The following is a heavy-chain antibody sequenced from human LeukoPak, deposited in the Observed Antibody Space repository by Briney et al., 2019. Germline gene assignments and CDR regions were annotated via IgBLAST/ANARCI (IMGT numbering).Heavy chain of an antibody. J-gene: IGHJ5*02. Sequence: GGSLRLSCAASGFTVSNNYMRGVRQAPGKGLEWVSLIYSNGRTDYTDSVKGRFSISRDNSKNTMYLQMNSLRAEDTAMYYCARDVGPWGQGTLATVSS. CDR2: IYSNGRT. CDR1: GFTVSNNY. D-gene: IGHD2-15*01. V-gene: IGHV3-53*01. CDR3: ARDVGP.